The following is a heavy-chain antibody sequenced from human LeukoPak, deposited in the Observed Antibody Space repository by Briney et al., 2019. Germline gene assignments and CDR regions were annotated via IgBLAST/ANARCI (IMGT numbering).Heavy chain of an antibody. V-gene: IGHV3-21*01. CDR2: ISGSSSYL. J-gene: IGHJ4*02. Sequence: GGSLRLSCEASGFTFTTYSMNWVRQAPGKGLEWVSSISGSSSYLFFADSVKGRFTISRDNTKNSLYLQMNSLRVDDTAVYYCARDAVTGYSSGWYKPFPFDYWGQGSLVTVSS. CDR1: GFTFTTYS. D-gene: IGHD6-19*01. CDR3: ARDAVTGYSSGWYKPFPFDY.